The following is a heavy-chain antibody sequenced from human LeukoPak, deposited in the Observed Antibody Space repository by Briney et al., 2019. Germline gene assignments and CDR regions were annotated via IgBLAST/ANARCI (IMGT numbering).Heavy chain of an antibody. J-gene: IGHJ5*01. D-gene: IGHD1-26*01. CDR1: GYSLSGLS. Sequence: ASVKVSCKVSGYSLSGLSTHWVRQAPGQGLEWMGGFDPGDDETIYAQKFQGRVTMTEDTSTDTAYLELSNLRSEDTAVYFCATEKDLLLDSWGQGTPVTVSS. V-gene: IGHV1-24*01. CDR2: FDPGDDET. CDR3: ATEKDLLLDS.